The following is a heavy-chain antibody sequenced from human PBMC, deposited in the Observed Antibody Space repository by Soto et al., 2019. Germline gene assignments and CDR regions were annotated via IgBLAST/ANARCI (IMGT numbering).Heavy chain of an antibody. CDR2: ISGSGGST. V-gene: IGHV3-23*01. CDR3: AKLPGPYSSSPMDYGMDV. Sequence: GGSLRLSCAASGFTFSSYAMSWVRQAPGKGLEWVSAISGSGGSTYYADSVKGRFTISRDNSKDTLYLQMNSLVAEDTAVYYCAKLPGPYSSSPMDYGMDVWGQGTTVTVSS. CDR1: GFTFSSYA. J-gene: IGHJ6*02. D-gene: IGHD6-13*01.